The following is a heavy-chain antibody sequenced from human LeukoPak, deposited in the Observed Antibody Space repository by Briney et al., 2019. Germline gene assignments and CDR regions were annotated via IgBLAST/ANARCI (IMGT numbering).Heavy chain of an antibody. CDR1: GFTFSNYW. J-gene: IGHJ4*02. Sequence: PGGSLKLSCVASGFTFSNYWMSWVRQAPGKGLEWVANIKQDGSKKYYVDSVKGRFTISRDNAKNSLCLQMNSLRAEDTAVYYCARGGGSSDSWGLGTLVTVSS. D-gene: IGHD2-15*01. CDR3: ARGGGSSDS. V-gene: IGHV3-7*04. CDR2: IKQDGSKK.